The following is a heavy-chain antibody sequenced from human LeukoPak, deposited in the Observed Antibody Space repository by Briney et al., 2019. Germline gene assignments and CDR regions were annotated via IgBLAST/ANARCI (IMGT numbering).Heavy chain of an antibody. CDR2: IYYSGTT. CDR3: ARHHSDYTQRPFDY. V-gene: IGHV4-39*01. Sequence: PSETLSLTCTVSGGSILSSSYYWGWIRQPPGKGLEWIGRIYYSGTTYYNPSLKSRVTISVDTSKNQFSLKLNSVTAADTAMYYCARHHSDYTQRPFDYWGQGTLVTVSS. CDR1: GGSILSSSYY. J-gene: IGHJ4*02. D-gene: IGHD4-11*01.